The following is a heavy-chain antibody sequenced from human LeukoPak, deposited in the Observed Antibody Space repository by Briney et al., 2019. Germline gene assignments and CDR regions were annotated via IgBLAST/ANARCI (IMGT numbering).Heavy chain of an antibody. CDR2: ISAYNGNT. Sequence: ASVKVSCKASGYTFTSYGISWVRQAPGQGLEWIGWISAYNGNTNYAQKLQGRVTMTTDTSTSTAYMELRSLRSDDTAVYYCARDYSSSWYGNYYYGMDVWGQGTTVTVSS. D-gene: IGHD6-13*01. CDR3: ARDYSSSWYGNYYYGMDV. J-gene: IGHJ6*02. V-gene: IGHV1-18*01. CDR1: GYTFTSYG.